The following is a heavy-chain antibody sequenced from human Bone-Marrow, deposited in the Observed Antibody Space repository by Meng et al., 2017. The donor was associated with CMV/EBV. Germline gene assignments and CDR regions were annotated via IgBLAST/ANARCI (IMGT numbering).Heavy chain of an antibody. CDR3: AKGTYDFWSGYIRNYYYGMDV. CDR2: ISGSGGST. J-gene: IGHJ6*02. D-gene: IGHD3-3*01. V-gene: IGHV3-23*01. Sequence: LSLTCAASGFTFSSYAMSWVRQAPGKGLEWVSAISGSGGSTYYADSVKGRFTISRDNSKNTLYLQMNSLRAEDTAVYYCAKGTYDFWSGYIRNYYYGMDVWGQGTTVTVSS. CDR1: GFTFSSYA.